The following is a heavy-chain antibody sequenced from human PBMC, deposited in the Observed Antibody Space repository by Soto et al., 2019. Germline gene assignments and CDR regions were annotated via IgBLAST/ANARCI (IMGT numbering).Heavy chain of an antibody. D-gene: IGHD3-3*01. J-gene: IGHJ3*02. V-gene: IGHV3-21*01. Sequence: EVQLVESGGGLVKPGGSLRLSCAASGFTFSSYSMNWVRQAPGKGLEWVSSISSSSSYIYYADSVKGRFTISRDNAKNSLYLQMNSLRAEDTAVYYCARLAHSNYDFWSAKITGHDAFDIWGQGTMVTVSS. CDR2: ISSSSSYI. CDR1: GFTFSSYS. CDR3: ARLAHSNYDFWSAKITGHDAFDI.